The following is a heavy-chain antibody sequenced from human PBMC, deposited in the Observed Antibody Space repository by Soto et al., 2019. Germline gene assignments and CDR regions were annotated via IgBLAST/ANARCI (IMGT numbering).Heavy chain of an antibody. CDR2: IWYDGSNK. D-gene: IGHD3-22*01. Sequence: LRLSCAASGFTFSSYGMHWVRQAPGKGLEWVAVIWYDGSNKYYADSVKGRFTISRDNSKNTLYLQMNSLRAEDTAVYYCARAGNYYDSMRAFDIWGQGTMVTVSS. J-gene: IGHJ3*02. V-gene: IGHV3-33*01. CDR3: ARAGNYYDSMRAFDI. CDR1: GFTFSSYG.